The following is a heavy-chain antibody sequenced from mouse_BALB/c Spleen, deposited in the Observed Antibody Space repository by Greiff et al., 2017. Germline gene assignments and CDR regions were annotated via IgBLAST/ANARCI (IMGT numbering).Heavy chain of an antibody. CDR3: ARSGIHYYGSFDY. V-gene: IGHV1-14*01. D-gene: IGHD1-2*01. CDR2: INPYNDGT. CDR1: GYTFTSYV. J-gene: IGHJ2*01. Sequence: EVQRVESGPELVKPGASVKMSCKASGYTFTSYVMHWVKQKPGQGLEWIGYINPYNDGTKYNEKFKGKATLTSDKSSSTAYMELSSLTSEDSAVYYCARSGIHYYGSFDYWGQGTTLTVSS.